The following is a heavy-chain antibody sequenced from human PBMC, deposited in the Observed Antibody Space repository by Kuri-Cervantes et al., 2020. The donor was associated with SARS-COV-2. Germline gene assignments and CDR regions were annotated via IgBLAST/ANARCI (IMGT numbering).Heavy chain of an antibody. J-gene: IGHJ4*02. D-gene: IGHD6-6*01. CDR2: ISGSGDRT. Sequence: GGSLRLSCAASGFTFSSYAMSWVRQAPGKGLEWVSAISGSGDRTYYADSVKGRFTISRDNSQNTVYLQMNSLRGEDTALYYCAQDVPQLGRACRYWGQGTLVTVSS. CDR3: AQDVPQLGRACRY. V-gene: IGHV3-23*01. CDR1: GFTFSSYA.